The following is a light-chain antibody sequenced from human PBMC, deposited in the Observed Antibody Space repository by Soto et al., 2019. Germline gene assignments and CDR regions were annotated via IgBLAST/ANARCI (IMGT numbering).Light chain of an antibody. V-gene: IGKV3D-20*01. CDR2: DGF. J-gene: IGKJ5*01. CDR1: QSVSSSR. Sequence: LSMSAATLSLNTGERATLSCGASQSVSSSRLAWYQQKPALAPRLLIYDGFLRATGIPDRFSGSGSGTDFTLTISRLEPEDFAVYYCQQYGNSPITFGQGTRLAI. CDR3: QQYGNSPIT.